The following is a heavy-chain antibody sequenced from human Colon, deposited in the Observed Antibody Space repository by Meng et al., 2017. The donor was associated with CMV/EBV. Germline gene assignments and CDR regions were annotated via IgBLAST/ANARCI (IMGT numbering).Heavy chain of an antibody. V-gene: IGHV5-51*01. D-gene: IGHD1-1*01. CDR1: YW. J-gene: IGHJ4*02. Sequence: YWIAWVRQKPGKGLEWMGMIYGGDSDTRFSPSFQGQVTLSADKSVGVASLHWTSLPVSDTAMYFCARVERQPYYFDYWGQGTLVTVSS. CDR2: IYGGDSDT. CDR3: ARVERQPYYFDY.